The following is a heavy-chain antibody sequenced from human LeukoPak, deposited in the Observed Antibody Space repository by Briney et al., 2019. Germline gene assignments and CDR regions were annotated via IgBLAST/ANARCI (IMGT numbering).Heavy chain of an antibody. V-gene: IGHV4-59*01. CDR1: GGSISSYY. Sequence: PSETLSLTCTVSGGSISSYYWSWIRQPPGKGLEWIGYIYYSGSTNYNPSLKSRVTISVDTSKNQFSLKLSSVTAADTAVYYCARDAAVALYDYWGQGTLVTVSS. CDR3: ARDAAVALYDY. J-gene: IGHJ4*02. CDR2: IYYSGST. D-gene: IGHD6-19*01.